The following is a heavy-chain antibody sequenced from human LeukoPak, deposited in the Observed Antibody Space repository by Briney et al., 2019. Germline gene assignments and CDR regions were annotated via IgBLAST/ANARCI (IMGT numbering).Heavy chain of an antibody. CDR2: ISPDSGDT. D-gene: IGHD3-10*01. J-gene: IGHJ5*02. V-gene: IGHV1-2*02. CDR1: GGTFSSYA. CDR3: AAGGYYSFLVS. Sequence: GASVKVSCKASGGTFSSYAFSWVRQAPGQGLEWMGWISPDSGDTNFAQKFQGRVTMTRDTSIRTVYMELSRLTSDDTAIYYCAAGGYYSFLVSWGPGTLVSVSS.